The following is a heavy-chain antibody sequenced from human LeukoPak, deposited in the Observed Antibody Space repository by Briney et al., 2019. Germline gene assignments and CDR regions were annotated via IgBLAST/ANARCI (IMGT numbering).Heavy chain of an antibody. V-gene: IGHV1-46*01. J-gene: IGHJ4*02. CDR2: INPSGGST. D-gene: IGHD3-22*01. CDR3: ARSPPITMIVVVKIDY. Sequence: ASVKVSCKASGYTFTSYYMHWVRQAPGQGLEWMGIINPSGGSTSYAQKFQGRVTMTRDTSTSTVYMELSSLRSEDTAVYCCARSPPITMIVVVKIDYWGQGTLVTVSS. CDR1: GYTFTSYY.